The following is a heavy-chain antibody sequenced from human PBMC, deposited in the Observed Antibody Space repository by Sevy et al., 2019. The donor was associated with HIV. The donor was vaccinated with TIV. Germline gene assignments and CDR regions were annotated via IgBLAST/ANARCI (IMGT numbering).Heavy chain of an antibody. D-gene: IGHD2-8*01. CDR2: LSFGCGKI. CDR1: GFDLYDYS. V-gene: IGHV3-23*01. CDR3: AREGCTRPHDY. J-gene: IGHJ4*02. Sequence: GGSLRLSCAASGFDLYDYSMSWIRQAPGKGLEWVATLSFGCGKINYADSVKGRFTISRDNSKNSFYLQMDNLRVEDAALYYCAREGCTRPHDYWGQGPRVTVSS.